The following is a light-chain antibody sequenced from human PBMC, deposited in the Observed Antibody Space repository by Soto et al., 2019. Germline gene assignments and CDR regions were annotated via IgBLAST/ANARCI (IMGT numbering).Light chain of an antibody. CDR2: AAS. CDR3: QQSYSTPRT. CDR1: QSISSY. Sequence: DVQMTQSTSSLSASVGDRVTITCRASQSISSYLNWYQQKPGKAPNLLIYAASSLQSGVPSRFSGSGSGTDFTLTISSLQPEDFATYYCQQSYSTPRTFGHGTNADIK. J-gene: IGKJ1*01. V-gene: IGKV1-39*01.